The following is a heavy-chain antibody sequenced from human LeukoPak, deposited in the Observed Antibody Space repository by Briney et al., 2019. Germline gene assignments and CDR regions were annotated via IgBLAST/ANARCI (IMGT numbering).Heavy chain of an antibody. Sequence: PSETLSLTCTVSGGSISSYYWSWIRQPPGQGLEWIGYIYYSGSTTNYNPSLRSRVTIVVDTSKNQFSLKLSSVTAADTAVYYCARHNPTAVWFDPWGQGTLVTVSS. J-gene: IGHJ5*02. V-gene: IGHV4-59*08. CDR3: ARHNPTAVWFDP. D-gene: IGHD4-11*01. CDR2: IYYSGSTT. CDR1: GGSISSYY.